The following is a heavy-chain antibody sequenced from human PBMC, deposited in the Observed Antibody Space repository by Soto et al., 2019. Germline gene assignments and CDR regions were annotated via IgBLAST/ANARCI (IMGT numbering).Heavy chain of an antibody. Sequence: PGGSLRLSCAASGFPFSTHAMSWVRQDPGSGLEWVSSISGNGDTYYADSVKGRFTISRDNSKSTVSLQMDSLRAEDTALYYCANGRIYYGGSPFDFWSQGIPVTVSS. CDR3: ANGRIYYGGSPFDF. CDR1: GFPFSTHA. D-gene: IGHD3-10*01. V-gene: IGHV3-23*01. CDR2: ISGNGDT. J-gene: IGHJ4*02.